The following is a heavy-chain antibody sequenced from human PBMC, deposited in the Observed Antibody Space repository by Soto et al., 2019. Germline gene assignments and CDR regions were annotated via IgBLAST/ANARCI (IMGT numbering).Heavy chain of an antibody. J-gene: IGHJ4*02. D-gene: IGHD3-22*01. CDR3: ARRVFDRDGRSYFDF. Sequence: GESLKVSCKGSGYSFTSYWIGWVRQMPGKGLEWMGIIYPGDSDTRYSPSFQGQVTISADKSISTAYLQWSSLKASDTAMYYCARRVFDRDGRSYFDFWGQGTLVTVSS. CDR1: GYSFTSYW. V-gene: IGHV5-51*01. CDR2: IYPGDSDT.